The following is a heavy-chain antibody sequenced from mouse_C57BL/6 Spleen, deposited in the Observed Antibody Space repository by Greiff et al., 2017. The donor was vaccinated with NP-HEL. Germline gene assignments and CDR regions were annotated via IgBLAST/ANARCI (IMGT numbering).Heavy chain of an antibody. CDR3: ARVSNYLYYYAMDY. J-gene: IGHJ4*01. CDR2: ISDGGSYT. CDR1: GFTFSSYA. V-gene: IGHV5-4*01. D-gene: IGHD2-5*01. Sequence: EVHLVESGGGLVKPGGSLKLSCAASGFTFSSYAMSWVRQTPEKRLEWVATISDGGSYTYYPDNVKGRFTISRDNAKNNLYLHMSNLKSEDTAMYYCARVSNYLYYYAMDYWGQGTSVTVSS.